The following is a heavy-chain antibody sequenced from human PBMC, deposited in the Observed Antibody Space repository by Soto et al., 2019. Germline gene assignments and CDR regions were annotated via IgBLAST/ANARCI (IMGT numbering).Heavy chain of an antibody. D-gene: IGHD3-3*02. CDR1: GYTLPSYY. Sequence: ASVKVSCKASGYTLPSYYMHWVRQAPGQGLEWMGIINPSGGSTSYAQKFQGRVTMTRDTSTSTVYMELSSLRSEDTAVYYCASQNLGNTYYPFPDVWGQGTTVTVSS. V-gene: IGHV1-46*01. CDR2: INPSGGST. J-gene: IGHJ6*02. CDR3: ASQNLGNTYYPFPDV.